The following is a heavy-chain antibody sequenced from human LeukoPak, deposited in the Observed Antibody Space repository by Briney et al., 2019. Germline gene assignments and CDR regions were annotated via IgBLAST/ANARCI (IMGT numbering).Heavy chain of an antibody. CDR3: ARGGAARPDF. CDR1: GFTFSTYW. V-gene: IGHV3-7*01. Sequence: GGFLRLSCAASGFTFSTYWMNWFRQTPGKGLEWVAKIRGDGGEKDHVASVKGRFTISRDNAKNSLYLQMNSLRVEDTAIYYCARGGAARPDFWGQGTLVTVSS. CDR2: IRGDGGEK. J-gene: IGHJ4*02. D-gene: IGHD6-6*01.